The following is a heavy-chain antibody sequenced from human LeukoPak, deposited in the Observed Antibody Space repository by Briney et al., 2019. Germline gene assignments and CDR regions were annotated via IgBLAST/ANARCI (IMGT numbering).Heavy chain of an antibody. CDR3: ARGRSLGYCSGGSCYLSY. J-gene: IGHJ4*02. V-gene: IGHV1-69*02. D-gene: IGHD2-15*01. Sequence: SVKVSCKASGDTFSRNTISWVRQAPGQGLEWMGRSIPILDMANYAQKFQGRVTITADKSTSTAYMELSSLRSEDTAVYYCARGRSLGYCSGGSCYLSYWGQGTLVTVSS. CDR2: SIPILDMA. CDR1: GDTFSRNT.